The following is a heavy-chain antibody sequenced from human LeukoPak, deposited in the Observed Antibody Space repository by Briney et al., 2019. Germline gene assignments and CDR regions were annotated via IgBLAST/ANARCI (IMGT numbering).Heavy chain of an antibody. CDR1: GFTFSDYY. Sequence: GGSLRLSCAASGFTFSDYYMSWIRQAPGKGLEWVPYISSSGSTIYYADSVKGRFTISRGNAKNSLYLQMNSLRAEDTAVYYCARDPYYYYMDVWGKGTTVTVSS. J-gene: IGHJ6*03. V-gene: IGHV3-11*01. CDR3: ARDPYYYYMDV. CDR2: ISSSGSTI.